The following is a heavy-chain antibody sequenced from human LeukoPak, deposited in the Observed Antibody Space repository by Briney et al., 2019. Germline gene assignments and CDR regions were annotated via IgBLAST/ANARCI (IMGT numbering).Heavy chain of an antibody. Sequence: PGGSLRLSCAASGFTFSSYWMHWVRQAPGKGLVWVPRINSDGSSTSYADSVKGRFTISRDNAKNTLYLQMNSLRAEDTAVYYCAREAYDYGDYFPDYWGQGTLVTVSS. J-gene: IGHJ4*02. D-gene: IGHD4-17*01. CDR3: AREAYDYGDYFPDY. V-gene: IGHV3-74*01. CDR1: GFTFSSYW. CDR2: INSDGSST.